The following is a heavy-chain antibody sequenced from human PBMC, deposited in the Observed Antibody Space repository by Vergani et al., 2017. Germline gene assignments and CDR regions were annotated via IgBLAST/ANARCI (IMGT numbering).Heavy chain of an antibody. CDR1: GYSISSGYY. CDR2: VFHSGST. J-gene: IGHJ3*01. CDR3: ARQFWVSQGVGAFER. D-gene: IGHD3-16*01. V-gene: IGHV4-38-2*02. Sequence: QVQLQESGPGLVKPSETLSLTCTVSGYSISSGYYWGWIRQPPGKGLEWIATVFHSGSTYYNPSLRRRVTMSVETSKNQFSLKLSTLTAADTAVYYCARQFWVSQGVGAFERWGHGTEVSVSS.